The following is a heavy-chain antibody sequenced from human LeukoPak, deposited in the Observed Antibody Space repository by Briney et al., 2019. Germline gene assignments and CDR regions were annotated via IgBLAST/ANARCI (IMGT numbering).Heavy chain of an antibody. V-gene: IGHV1-24*01. J-gene: IGHJ3*02. CDR2: FDPEDGET. D-gene: IGHD1-26*01. Sequence: GASVKVSCKVSGYTLTELSMHWVRQAPGKGLEWMGGFDPEDGETIYAQKFQGRVTMTEDTSTDTAYMELSSLRSEGTAVYYCATDPPYSGSSAAFDIWGQGTMVTVSS. CDR1: GYTLTELS. CDR3: ATDPPYSGSSAAFDI.